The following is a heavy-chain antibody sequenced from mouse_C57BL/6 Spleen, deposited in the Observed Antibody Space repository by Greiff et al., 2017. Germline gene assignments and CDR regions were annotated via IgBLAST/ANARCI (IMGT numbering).Heavy chain of an antibody. D-gene: IGHD3-2*02. J-gene: IGHJ2*01. CDR2: ILPGGGST. V-gene: IGHV1-9*01. Sequence: LVESGAELMKPGASVKLSCKATGYTFTGYWIEWVKQRPGHGLEWIGEILPGGGSTNYNEKFKCKATFTADTSSNTAYMQLSSLTTEDSAIYYGARSGDYWGQGTTLTVSS. CDR1: GYTFTGYW. CDR3: ARSGDY.